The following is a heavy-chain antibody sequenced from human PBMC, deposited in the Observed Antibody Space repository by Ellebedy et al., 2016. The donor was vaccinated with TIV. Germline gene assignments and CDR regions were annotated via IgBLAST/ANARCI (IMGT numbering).Heavy chain of an antibody. CDR2: IYYSGST. Sequence: SETLSLXXTVSGGSISSSSYYWGWIRQPPGKGLEWIGSIYYSGSTYYNPSLKSRVTISVDTSKNQFSLKLSSVTAADTAVYYCARQFKLAVAAPSWFDPWGQGTLVTVSS. CDR1: GGSISSSSYY. CDR3: ARQFKLAVAAPSWFDP. D-gene: IGHD6-19*01. J-gene: IGHJ5*02. V-gene: IGHV4-39*01.